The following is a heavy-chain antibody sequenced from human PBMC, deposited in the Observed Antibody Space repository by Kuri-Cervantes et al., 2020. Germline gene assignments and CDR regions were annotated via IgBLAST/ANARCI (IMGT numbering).Heavy chain of an antibody. V-gene: IGHV1-69*05. Sequence: SVKVSCKASGGTFSSYAISWVRQAPGQGLEWMGGIIPIFGTANYAQKLQGRVTMTTDTSTSTAYMELRSLRSDDMAVYYCARHLPDSSGYFLSIDYWGQGTLVTVSS. CDR3: ARHLPDSSGYFLSIDY. D-gene: IGHD3-22*01. CDR1: GGTFSSYA. CDR2: IIPIFGTA. J-gene: IGHJ4*02.